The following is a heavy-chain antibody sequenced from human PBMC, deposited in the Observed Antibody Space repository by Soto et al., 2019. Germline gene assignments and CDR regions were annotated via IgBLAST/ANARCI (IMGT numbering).Heavy chain of an antibody. V-gene: IGHV3-53*01. D-gene: IGHD6-19*01. J-gene: IGHJ4*02. CDR1: GFTVSSKY. Sequence: EVQLVESGGGLIQPGGSLRLSCAASGFTVSSKYMTWVRQAPGKGLEWVSVIYGGGTTYYADSVKGRFTISRDKSKNTLYLQMNIMRAEDTAVYYCVQTTGWPGFDFWGQGTLVTVSS. CDR2: IYGGGTT. CDR3: VQTTGWPGFDF.